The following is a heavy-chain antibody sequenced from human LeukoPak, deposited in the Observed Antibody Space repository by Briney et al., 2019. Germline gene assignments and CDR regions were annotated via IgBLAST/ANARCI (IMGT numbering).Heavy chain of an antibody. V-gene: IGHV1-69*13. CDR1: GGTFSSYA. D-gene: IGHD3-9*01. J-gene: IGHJ4*02. CDR2: IIPIFGTA. Sequence: ASVKVSCKASGGTFSSYAISWVRQAPGQGLEWMGGIIPIFGTANYAQKFQGSVTITADESTSTAYMELSSLRSEDTAVYYCARGGPPHPDILTGYYPDDYWGQGTLVTVSS. CDR3: ARGGPPHPDILTGYYPDDY.